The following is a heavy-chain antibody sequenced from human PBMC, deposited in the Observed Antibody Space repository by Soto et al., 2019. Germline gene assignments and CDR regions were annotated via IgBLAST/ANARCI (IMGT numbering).Heavy chain of an antibody. V-gene: IGHV5-51*01. D-gene: IGHD6-13*01. J-gene: IGHJ6*02. CDR1: GYSFASYC. Sequence: GESLKISCKGSGYSFASYCIRRVLQMPGKGLEWMGIIYPGDSDTRYSPSFQGQVTISADKSISTAYLQWSSLKASDTAMYYCARTSAAGKYYYGMDVWGQGTTVTVSS. CDR2: IYPGDSDT. CDR3: ARTSAAGKYYYGMDV.